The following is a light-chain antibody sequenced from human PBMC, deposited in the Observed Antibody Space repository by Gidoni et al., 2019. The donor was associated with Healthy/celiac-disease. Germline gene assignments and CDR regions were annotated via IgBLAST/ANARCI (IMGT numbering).Light chain of an antibody. CDR1: SRDVGAYNF. V-gene: IGLV2-14*01. CDR3: SSYTSSSTLV. J-gene: IGLJ2*01. Sequence: QSALTQPAPVAGSPGQSITISCSGTSRDVGAYNFFSWYQQHPGKAPKLMIYEVSNRPSGVSNRFSGSKSGTTASLTISGLQAEDEADYYCSSYTSSSTLVFGGGTKLTVL. CDR2: EVS.